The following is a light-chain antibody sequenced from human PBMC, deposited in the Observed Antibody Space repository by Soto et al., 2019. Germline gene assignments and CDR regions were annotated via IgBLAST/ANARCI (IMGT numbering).Light chain of an antibody. J-gene: IGKJ1*01. Sequence: EIVLTQSPGTLSLSPGERATLSCRASQSVSSSYLAWYQQKPGQAPRLLIYGASSSATGIPERFSGSGSGTDFTLTISRLEAEDCVVYYCQQYGSSPTFGQGTKVDIK. CDR2: GAS. CDR1: QSVSSSY. V-gene: IGKV3-20*01. CDR3: QQYGSSPT.